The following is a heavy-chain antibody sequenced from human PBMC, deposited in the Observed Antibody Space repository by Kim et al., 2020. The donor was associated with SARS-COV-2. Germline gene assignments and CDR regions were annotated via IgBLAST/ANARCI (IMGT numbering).Heavy chain of an antibody. CDR2: INSDGSST. CDR3: ARASSTSCYY. Sequence: GGSLRLSCAASGFTFSSYWMHWVRQAPGKGLVWVSRINSDGSSTNYADSVKGRFTISRDNAKNTLFLQMNTLRAEDTAVYYCARASSTSCYYWGQGTLVTVSS. D-gene: IGHD2-2*01. J-gene: IGHJ4*02. CDR1: GFTFSSYW. V-gene: IGHV3-74*01.